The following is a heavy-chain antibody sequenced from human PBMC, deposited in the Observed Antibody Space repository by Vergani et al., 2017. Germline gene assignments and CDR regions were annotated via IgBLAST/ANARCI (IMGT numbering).Heavy chain of an antibody. V-gene: IGHV3-9*01. CDR2: IDRNYGVK. D-gene: IGHD1-1*01. J-gene: IGHJ4*02. CDR3: AKFPLNITTPDRGDF. Sequence: VEAGGGLVQPGGSLRLSCTASGFTFQAFAFHWVRQVSGRGLEWVSGIDRNYGVKNGNSFEGRFSISRDNSKNTLFLQMHSLRVEDAALYYCAKFPLNITTPDRGDFWGQGSLVTVSS. CDR1: GFTFQAFA.